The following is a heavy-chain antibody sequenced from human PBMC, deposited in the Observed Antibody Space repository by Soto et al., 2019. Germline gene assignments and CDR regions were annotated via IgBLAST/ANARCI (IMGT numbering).Heavy chain of an antibody. V-gene: IGHV3-48*02. CDR2: ISSSSSTI. D-gene: IGHD3-16*02. Sequence: EVQLVESGGGLVQPGGSLRISCAASGFTFSSYSMNWVRQAPGKGLEWVSYISSSSSTIYYADSVKGRFTISRDNAKNSLYLQMNSLRDEDTAVYYCARGKLRHTGGSDYWGQGTLVTVSS. CDR3: ARGKLRHTGGSDY. J-gene: IGHJ4*02. CDR1: GFTFSSYS.